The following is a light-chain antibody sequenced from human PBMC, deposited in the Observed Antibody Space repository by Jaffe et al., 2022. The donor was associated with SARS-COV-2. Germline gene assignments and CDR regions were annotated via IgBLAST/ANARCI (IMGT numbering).Light chain of an antibody. Sequence: EIVLTQSPGTLSLSPGERASLSCRASQSVGANYVGWYQQKPGQAPRLLIYGASSRAAGIPDRFSGSGSGTDFTLTISRLEPEDFAVYHCQQYGSSPITFGGGTKVEF. J-gene: IGKJ4*01. CDR3: QQYGSSPIT. V-gene: IGKV3-20*01. CDR1: QSVGANY. CDR2: GAS.